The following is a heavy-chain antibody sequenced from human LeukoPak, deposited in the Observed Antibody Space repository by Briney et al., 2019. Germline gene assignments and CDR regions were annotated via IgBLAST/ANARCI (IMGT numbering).Heavy chain of an antibody. CDR1: GFTFSSYW. CDR3: ARARSVGATPLVYFDY. V-gene: IGHV3-7*05. CDR2: IKQDGSEK. J-gene: IGHJ4*02. Sequence: PGGSLRLSCAASGFTFSSYWMSWVRQAPGKGLEWVANIKQDGSEKYYVDSVKGRFTISRDNAKISLYLQMNSLRAEDTAVYYCARARSVGATPLVYFDYWGQGTLVTVSS. D-gene: IGHD1-26*01.